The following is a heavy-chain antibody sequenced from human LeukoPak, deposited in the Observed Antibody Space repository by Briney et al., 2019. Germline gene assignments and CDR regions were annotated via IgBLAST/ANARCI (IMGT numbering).Heavy chain of an antibody. J-gene: IGHJ5*02. CDR3: ARHREKSSYYGVDWFDP. CDR2: IYTSGST. D-gene: IGHD2-2*01. V-gene: IGHV4-4*07. Sequence: SETLSLTCTVSGGSISSYYWSWIRQPAGKGLEWIGRIYTSGSTNYNPSLKSRVTMSVDTSKNQFSLKLSSVTAADTAVYYCARHREKSSYYGVDWFDPWGQGTLVTVSS. CDR1: GGSISSYY.